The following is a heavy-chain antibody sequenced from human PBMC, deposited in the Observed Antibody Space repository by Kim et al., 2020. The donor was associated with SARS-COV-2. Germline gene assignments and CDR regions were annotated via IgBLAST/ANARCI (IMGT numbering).Heavy chain of an antibody. Sequence: SSPSFQGQVTISADKSISTAYLQWSSLKASDTAMYYCASHSGSYYNAFDIWGQGTMVTVSS. D-gene: IGHD1-26*01. J-gene: IGHJ3*02. V-gene: IGHV5-51*01. CDR3: ASHSGSYYNAFDI.